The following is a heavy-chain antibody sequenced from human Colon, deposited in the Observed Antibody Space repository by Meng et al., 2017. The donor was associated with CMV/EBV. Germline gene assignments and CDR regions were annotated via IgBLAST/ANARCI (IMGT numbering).Heavy chain of an antibody. J-gene: IGHJ4*02. Sequence: CEASGFTVSSYAMSWVRQAPGKGLEWVSGFGIIGGRTSYADSVKGRFTISRDNSNLYLQMTSLRAEDTAVYYCAKDPAGFSYGKADYWGQGTLVTVSS. CDR3: AKDPAGFSYGKADY. CDR1: GFTVSSYA. CDR2: FGIIGGRT. V-gene: IGHV3-23*01. D-gene: IGHD5-18*01.